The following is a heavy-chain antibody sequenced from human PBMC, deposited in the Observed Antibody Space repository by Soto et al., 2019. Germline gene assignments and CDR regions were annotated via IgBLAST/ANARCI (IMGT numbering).Heavy chain of an antibody. CDR2: TYYRSKWYN. V-gene: IGHV6-1*01. J-gene: IGHJ5*02. Sequence: TLSLTCAISGDSVSSNSAAWNWIRQSPSRGLEWLGRTYYRSKWYNDYAVSVKSRITINPDTSKNQFSLQLNSVTPEDTAVYYCARDGFSSSWPGNWFDPWGQGTLVTVSS. CDR3: ARDGFSSSWPGNWFDP. CDR1: GDSVSSNSAA. D-gene: IGHD6-13*01.